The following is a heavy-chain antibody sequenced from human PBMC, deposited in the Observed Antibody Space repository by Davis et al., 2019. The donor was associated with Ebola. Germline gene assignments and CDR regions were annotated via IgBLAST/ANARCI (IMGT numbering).Heavy chain of an antibody. D-gene: IGHD3-9*01. V-gene: IGHV1-46*01. CDR1: GYTFTGYY. CDR3: AISGADILTGYYNDY. J-gene: IGHJ4*02. CDR2: INPSGGST. Sequence: AASVKVSCNASGYTFTGYYLYWVRQAPGQGLEWMGIINPSGGSTSYAQKFQGRVTMTRDTSTSTVYMELSSLRSEDTAVYYCAISGADILTGYYNDYWGQGTLVTVSS.